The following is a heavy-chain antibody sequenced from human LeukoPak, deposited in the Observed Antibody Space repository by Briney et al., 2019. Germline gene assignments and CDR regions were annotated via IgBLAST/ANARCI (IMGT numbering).Heavy chain of an antibody. Sequence: PGGSLRLSCAASGLTFSSYGMHWVRQAPGKGLEWVAVISYDGSNKYYADSVKGRFTISRDNSKSTLYLQMNSLRAEDTAVYYCAKRVLSYFDYWGQGTLVTVSS. CDR1: GLTFSSYG. V-gene: IGHV3-30*18. D-gene: IGHD3-10*01. CDR3: AKRVLSYFDY. J-gene: IGHJ4*02. CDR2: ISYDGSNK.